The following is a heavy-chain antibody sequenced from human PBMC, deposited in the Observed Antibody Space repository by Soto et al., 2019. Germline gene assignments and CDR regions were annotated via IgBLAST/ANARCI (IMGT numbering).Heavy chain of an antibody. V-gene: IGHV1-69*13. CDR3: ARGGAYCCGDCYPEHASAI. CDR1: GGTFSSYA. CDR2: IIPIFGTA. J-gene: IGHJ3*02. D-gene: IGHD2-21*02. Sequence: GASVKVACKASGGTFSSYAISWVRQAPGQGLEWMGGIIPIFGTANYAQKFQGRATITADESTSTAYMELSSLRSEDTAVYYCARGGAYCCGDCYPEHASAIWGQGQMVTVSS.